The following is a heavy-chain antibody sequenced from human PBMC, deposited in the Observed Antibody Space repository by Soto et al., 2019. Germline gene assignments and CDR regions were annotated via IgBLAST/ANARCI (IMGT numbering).Heavy chain of an antibody. Sequence: EVQLVETGGGLIQPGGSLRLSCAASGFTVSSNYMSWVRQAPGKGLEWVSVIYSGGSTYYADSVKGRFTISRDNSKNTLYLQVNSLRVEDTAVYYYARARPGFFYFDYWGQGTLVTVSS. CDR2: IYSGGST. V-gene: IGHV3-53*02. CDR1: GFTVSSNY. J-gene: IGHJ4*02. CDR3: ARARPGFFYFDY. D-gene: IGHD6-6*01.